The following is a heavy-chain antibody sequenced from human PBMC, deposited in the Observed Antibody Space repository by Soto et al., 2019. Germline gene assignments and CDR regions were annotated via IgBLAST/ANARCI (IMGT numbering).Heavy chain of an antibody. Sequence: QVQLVQSGAEVKKPGSSVKVSCKASGGTFYYGISWVRQAPGQGLEWMGGIIPMSGTTNYAQKFQARVTITADESTTTVHLELSSLRLEDTAVYYCARNGFSGSYWGNWGQGTLVTVSS. D-gene: IGHD1-26*01. CDR2: IIPMSGTT. CDR1: GGTFYYG. CDR3: ARNGFSGSYWGN. V-gene: IGHV1-69*01. J-gene: IGHJ4*02.